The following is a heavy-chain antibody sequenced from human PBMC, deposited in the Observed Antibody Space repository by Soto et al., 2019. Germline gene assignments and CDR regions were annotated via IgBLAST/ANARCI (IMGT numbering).Heavy chain of an antibody. Sequence: QVQLVESGGGVVQPGGSLRLPCAASGFTFSTYGMHWVRQAPGKGLEWVALVRNDGSNKYYADSVKGRFTISRDNSKNTLHLEMNSLRVEDTAVYYCVRVFDTYYFDLWGQGTLVTVSS. CDR1: GFTFSTYG. V-gene: IGHV3-30*02. CDR3: VRVFDTYYFDL. CDR2: VRNDGSNK. D-gene: IGHD3-9*01. J-gene: IGHJ4*02.